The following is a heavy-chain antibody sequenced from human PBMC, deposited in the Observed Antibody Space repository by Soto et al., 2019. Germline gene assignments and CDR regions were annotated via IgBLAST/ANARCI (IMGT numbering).Heavy chain of an antibody. J-gene: IGHJ4*02. Sequence: VQLVESGGGLVQPGGSLRLSCVASGFTFSSYEMNWVRQAPGKGLEWISYITRSASIIYYADSVKGRFTVSRDNAKNSLYLQMKSLRAEDTAVYYCARPYCSNSTCYGYFDHWGQGTLVTVSS. CDR2: ITRSASII. D-gene: IGHD2-2*01. CDR3: ARPYCSNSTCYGYFDH. V-gene: IGHV3-48*03. CDR1: GFTFSSYE.